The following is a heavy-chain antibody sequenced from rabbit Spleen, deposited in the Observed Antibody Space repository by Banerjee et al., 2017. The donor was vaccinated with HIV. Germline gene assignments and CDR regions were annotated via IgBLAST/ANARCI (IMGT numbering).Heavy chain of an antibody. CDR1: GFSFSDGYV. Sequence: QEQLVESGGGLVQPEGSLTVTCTASGFSFSDGYVMCWVRQAPGKGLEWIACIYAGSSGFTYHASWAKGRFTISKTSSTTVALQMTSLTVADTATYFCARGSGDVGWGYLIWGPGTLVTVS. CDR3: ARGSGDVGWGYLI. D-gene: IGHD2-1*01. J-gene: IGHJ2*01. CDR2: IYAGSSGFT. V-gene: IGHV1S45*01.